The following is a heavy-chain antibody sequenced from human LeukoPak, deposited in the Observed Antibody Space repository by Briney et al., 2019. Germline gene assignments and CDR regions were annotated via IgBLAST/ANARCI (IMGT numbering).Heavy chain of an antibody. CDR1: GFTFSTSN. CDR3: AREMVT. Sequence: PGGSLRLSCAASGFTFSTSNMSWVRQAPGKGLEWVSYITASGMTKYYVDSVKGRFTISRDNAKNSLYLQMNSLRAEDTAVYYCAREMVTWGQGTLVTVSS. D-gene: IGHD5-18*01. J-gene: IGHJ5*02. V-gene: IGHV3-48*04. CDR2: ITASGMTK.